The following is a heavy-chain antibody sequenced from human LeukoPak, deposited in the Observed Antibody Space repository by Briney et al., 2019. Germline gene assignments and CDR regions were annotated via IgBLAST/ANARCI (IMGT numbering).Heavy chain of an antibody. CDR2: IYSGSST. J-gene: IGHJ3*02. Sequence: PGGSLRLSCAASGFTVSSNYMSWVRQAPGKGLEWVSVIYSGSSTYYADSVKGRFTISRDNSKNTLYLQMNSLRAEDTAVYYCARNYGDYPPGGAFDIWGQGTMVTVSS. CDR3: ARNYGDYPPGGAFDI. V-gene: IGHV3-66*01. CDR1: GFTVSSNY. D-gene: IGHD4-17*01.